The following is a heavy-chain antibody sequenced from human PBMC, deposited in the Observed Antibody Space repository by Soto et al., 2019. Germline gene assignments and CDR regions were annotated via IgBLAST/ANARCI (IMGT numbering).Heavy chain of an antibody. CDR2: MNPNSGNT. J-gene: IGHJ6*02. CDR1: GYTFTSYD. Sequence: ASVKVSCKASGYTFTSYDINWVRQATGQGLEWMGWMNPNSGNTGYAQKFQGRVTMTRNTSMSTAYMELSSLRSEDTAVYYCARGRSMRPGITIFGVVSPRYYYYGMDVWGQGTTVTVSS. CDR3: ARGRSMRPGITIFGVVSPRYYYYGMDV. D-gene: IGHD3-3*01. V-gene: IGHV1-8*01.